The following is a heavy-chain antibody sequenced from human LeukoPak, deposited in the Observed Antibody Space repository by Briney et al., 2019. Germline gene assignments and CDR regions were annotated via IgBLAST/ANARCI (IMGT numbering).Heavy chain of an antibody. CDR3: ARGLAGAYRIMDV. D-gene: IGHD6-19*01. CDR2: TSADGTTT. J-gene: IGHJ6*02. CDR1: GFTFNTYW. Sequence: GGSLRLSCVASGFTFNTYWIHWVRQGPGKGLVWVSLTSADGTTTTYANSVKGRFTVSRDNPKNTLYLQMNSLRGEDAAVYYCARGLAGAYRIMDVWGQGTTVTVS. V-gene: IGHV3-74*01.